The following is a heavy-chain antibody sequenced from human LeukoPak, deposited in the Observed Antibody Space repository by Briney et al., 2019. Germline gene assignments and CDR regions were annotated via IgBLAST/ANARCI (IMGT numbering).Heavy chain of an antibody. V-gene: IGHV3-7*01. CDR2: IKQDGSEK. J-gene: IGHJ4*02. D-gene: IGHD1-1*01. CDR3: ARDVYNMGDY. CDR1: GFTLSSYW. Sequence: GGSLRLSCAASGFTLSSYWMSWVRQAPGKGLEWVANIKQDGSEKYYVDSVKGRFTISRDNAKDSVYLQMNSLRAEDTAVYYCARDVYNMGDYWGQGTLVTVSS.